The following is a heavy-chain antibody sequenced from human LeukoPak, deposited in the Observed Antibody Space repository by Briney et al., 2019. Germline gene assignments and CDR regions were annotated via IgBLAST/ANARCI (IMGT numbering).Heavy chain of an antibody. CDR1: GYTFTSYD. J-gene: IGHJ5*02. CDR3: ARGQRFLEWLVNWFDP. CDR2: MNPNSGNT. V-gene: IGHV1-8*03. Sequence: ASVKVSCKASGYTFTSYDINWVRQATGQGLEWMGWMNPNSGNTGYAQKFQGRVTITRNTSIGTAYMELSSLRSEDTAVYYCARGQRFLEWLVNWFDPWGQGTLVTVSS. D-gene: IGHD3-3*01.